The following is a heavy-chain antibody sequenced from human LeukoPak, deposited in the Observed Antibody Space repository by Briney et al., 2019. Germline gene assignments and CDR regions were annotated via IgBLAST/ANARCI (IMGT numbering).Heavy chain of an antibody. CDR1: GYTFTGYY. D-gene: IGHD3-10*01. V-gene: IGHV1-2*04. J-gene: IGHJ4*02. Sequence: ASVKVSCKASGYTFTGYYMHWVRQAPRQGLEWMGWINPNSGGTNYAQKFQGWVTMTRDTSISTAYMELSRLRSDDTAVYYCARGNYYGSGSYFDYWGQGTLVTVSS. CDR2: INPNSGGT. CDR3: ARGNYYGSGSYFDY.